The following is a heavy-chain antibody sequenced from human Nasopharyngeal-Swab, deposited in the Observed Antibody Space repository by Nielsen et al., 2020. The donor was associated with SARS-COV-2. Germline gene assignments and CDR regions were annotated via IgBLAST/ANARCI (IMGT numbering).Heavy chain of an antibody. V-gene: IGHV3-7*01. CDR3: AKDLGVGYYDSSGYYSDAFDI. CDR2: IKQDGSEK. Sequence: WIRQPPGKGLEWVANIKQDGSEKYYADSVKGRFTISRDNSKNTLYLQMNSLRAEDTAVYYCAKDLGVGYYDSSGYYSDAFDIWGQGTMVTV. J-gene: IGHJ3*02. D-gene: IGHD3-22*01.